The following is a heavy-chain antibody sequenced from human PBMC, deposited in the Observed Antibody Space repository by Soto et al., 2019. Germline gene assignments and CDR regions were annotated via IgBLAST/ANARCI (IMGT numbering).Heavy chain of an antibody. CDR3: ARDHKWDGMDV. Sequence: PSETLSLTCSVSGGSFSSDSFIWSWVRQFPGKGLEWIGYINYSGTTYYNPSLRSRITMSVDTSKIQFSLNLSSVTAADTAVYYCARDHKWDGMDVWGQGTTVTVSS. V-gene: IGHV4-31*03. CDR2: INYSGTT. J-gene: IGHJ6*02. CDR1: GGSFSSDSFI. D-gene: IGHD1-26*01.